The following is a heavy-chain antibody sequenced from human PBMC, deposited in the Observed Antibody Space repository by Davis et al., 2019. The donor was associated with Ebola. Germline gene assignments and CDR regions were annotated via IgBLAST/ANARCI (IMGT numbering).Heavy chain of an antibody. CDR3: TTDHKGTTNY. D-gene: IGHD4-17*01. V-gene: IGHV3-33*01. CDR1: GFTFSSYG. CDR2: IWYDGSNK. Sequence: GESLKISCAASGFTFSSYGMHWVRQAPGKGLEWVAVIWYDGSNKYYADSVKGRFTISRDNSKNTLYLQMNSLKTEDTAVYYCTTDHKGTTNYWGQGTLVTVSS. J-gene: IGHJ4*02.